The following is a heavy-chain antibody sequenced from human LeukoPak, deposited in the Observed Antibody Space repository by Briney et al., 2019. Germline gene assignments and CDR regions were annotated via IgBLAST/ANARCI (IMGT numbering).Heavy chain of an antibody. J-gene: IGHJ4*02. Sequence: PGGSLRLSCAASGFTFSNYGMHWVRQAPGKGLEWVAFIRYDGGSKYYADSVKGQFTISRDNSKNTLYLQMNSLRAEDTAVYCCAKVSGDITGPYGDRVFDYWGQGTLVTVSS. D-gene: IGHD4-17*01. CDR3: AKVSGDITGPYGDRVFDY. CDR2: IRYDGGSK. V-gene: IGHV3-30*02. CDR1: GFTFSNYG.